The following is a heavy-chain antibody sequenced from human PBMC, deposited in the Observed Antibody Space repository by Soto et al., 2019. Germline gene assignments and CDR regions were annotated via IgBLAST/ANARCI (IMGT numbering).Heavy chain of an antibody. D-gene: IGHD3-3*01. Sequence: GASVKVSCKVSGYTFTSYAMNWVRQAPGQGLEWMGWINTNTGNPTYAQGFTGRFVFSLDTSVSTAYLQICSLKAEDTAVYYCARTYYDFWSGYYTGYRAGYYYGMDVWGQGTTVTVSS. CDR3: ARTYYDFWSGYYTGYRAGYYYGMDV. V-gene: IGHV7-4-1*01. CDR2: INTNTGNP. J-gene: IGHJ6*02. CDR1: GYTFTSYA.